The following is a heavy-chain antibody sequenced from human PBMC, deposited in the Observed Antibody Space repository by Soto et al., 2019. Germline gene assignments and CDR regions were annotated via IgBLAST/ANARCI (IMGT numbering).Heavy chain of an antibody. CDR1: GYTFTSNG. CDR2: ISTYNGNT. D-gene: IGHD4-17*01. V-gene: IGHV1-18*01. Sequence: QVQLVQSGAEVKKPGTSVKVSCKASGYTFTSNGISWVRQAPGQGLEWMGWISTYNGNTNYAQKLQGRVTMTRDTSTIIAYMYLRDLRSDDTAVYYGARDGYGDYGYWGQGSLVTVSS. CDR3: ARDGYGDYGY. J-gene: IGHJ4*02.